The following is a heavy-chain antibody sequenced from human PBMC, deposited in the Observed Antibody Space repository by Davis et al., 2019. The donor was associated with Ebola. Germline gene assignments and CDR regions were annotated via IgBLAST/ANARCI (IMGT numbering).Heavy chain of an antibody. Sequence: PGGSLRLSCAASGFTFSSYAMSWVRQAPGKGLEWVSAISGSGGSTYYADSVKGRFTISRDNSKNTPYLQMNSLRAEDTAVYYCAKLGDYDFWSGYWVHGMDVWGQGTTVTVSS. V-gene: IGHV3-23*01. CDR1: GFTFSSYA. J-gene: IGHJ6*02. CDR2: ISGSGGST. CDR3: AKLGDYDFWSGYWVHGMDV. D-gene: IGHD3-3*01.